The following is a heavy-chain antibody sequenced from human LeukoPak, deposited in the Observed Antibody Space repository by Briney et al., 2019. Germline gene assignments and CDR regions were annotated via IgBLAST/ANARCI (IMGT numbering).Heavy chain of an antibody. CDR3: VSPVRDY. V-gene: IGHV3-23*01. CDR2: ITGSGGST. CDR1: GFTFSSYA. J-gene: IGHJ4*02. Sequence: PGGSLKLSCAASGFTFSSYALTWVRQAPGKGLEGVATITGSGGSTYYADFGKGRFNIFRDNSKNTLYLQMNSLRAEDTAVYYCVSPVRDYWGQGTLVTVSS.